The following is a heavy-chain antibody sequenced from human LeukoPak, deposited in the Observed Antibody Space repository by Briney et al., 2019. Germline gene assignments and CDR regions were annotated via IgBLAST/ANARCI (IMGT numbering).Heavy chain of an antibody. CDR3: AREAVAVDSAWYHFAH. Sequence: SETLSLTCTVSGAPVSSDSHHWSWIRQPPGMGLEWIGYISDSGTTNYNPSLKSRVTISLDTSTNQFSLKMTSMSAADTAVYYCAREAVAVDSAWYHFAHWGQGTLVTVSS. CDR1: GAPVSSDSHH. CDR2: ISDSGTT. D-gene: IGHD2-15*01. V-gene: IGHV4-61*01. J-gene: IGHJ4*02.